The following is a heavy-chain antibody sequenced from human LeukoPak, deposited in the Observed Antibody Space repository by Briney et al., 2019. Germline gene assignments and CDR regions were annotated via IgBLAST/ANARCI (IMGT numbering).Heavy chain of an antibody. CDR3: ARATYSSGWYFAY. D-gene: IGHD6-19*01. CDR2: INTNTGNP. CDR1: GYTFTGYY. V-gene: IGHV7-4-1*02. Sequence: ASVKVSCKASGYTFTGYYMHWVRQAPGQGLEWMGWINTNTGNPTYAQGFTGRFVFSLDTSVSTAYLQISSLKAEDTAVYYCARATYSSGWYFAYWGQGTLVTVSS. J-gene: IGHJ4*02.